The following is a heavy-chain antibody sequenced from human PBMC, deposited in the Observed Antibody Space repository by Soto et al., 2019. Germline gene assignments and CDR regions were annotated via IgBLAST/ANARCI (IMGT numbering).Heavy chain of an antibody. CDR3: ARHKVEQLASDAFDI. V-gene: IGHV5-51*01. Sequence: PGESLKISCKGSGYSFTSYWIGWVRQMPGKGLEWMGIIYPGDSDTRYSPSFQGQVTISADKSISTAYLQWSSLKASDTAMYYCARHKVEQLASDAFDIWGQGTMVTVSS. D-gene: IGHD6-6*01. J-gene: IGHJ3*02. CDR2: IYPGDSDT. CDR1: GYSFTSYW.